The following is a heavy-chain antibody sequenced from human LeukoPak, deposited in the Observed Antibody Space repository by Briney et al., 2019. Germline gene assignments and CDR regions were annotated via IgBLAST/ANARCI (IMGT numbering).Heavy chain of an antibody. J-gene: IGHJ5*02. Sequence: SVKVSCKASGGTFSSYAISWVRQAPGQGLEWMGRIIPILGIANYAQKFQGRVTITADKSTSTAYMELSSLRSEDTAVYYCARDRGYSYGWKWFGPWGQGTLVTVSS. CDR3: ARDRGYSYGWKWFGP. CDR1: GGTFSSYA. CDR2: IIPILGIA. D-gene: IGHD5-18*01. V-gene: IGHV1-69*04.